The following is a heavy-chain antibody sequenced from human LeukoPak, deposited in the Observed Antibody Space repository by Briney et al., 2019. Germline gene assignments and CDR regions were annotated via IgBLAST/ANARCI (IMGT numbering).Heavy chain of an antibody. CDR2: IRYDGSNK. CDR1: GFTFSSYG. CDR3: TRDFVEPYYFDS. Sequence: HSGGSLRLSCAASGFTFSSYGMHWVRQAPGKGLEWVAFIRYDGSNKYYADSVKGRFTISRDNAKNSLYLQMNSLRAEDTAVYYCTRDFVEPYYFDSWGQGSLVTVSS. D-gene: IGHD1-14*01. V-gene: IGHV3-30*02. J-gene: IGHJ4*02.